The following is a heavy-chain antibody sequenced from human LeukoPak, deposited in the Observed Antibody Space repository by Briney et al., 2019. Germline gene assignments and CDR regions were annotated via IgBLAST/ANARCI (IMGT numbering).Heavy chain of an antibody. Sequence: SVKVSCKASGGTFSSYAISWVRQAPGQGLEWMGRIIPIFGTANYAQKFQGRVTITTDGSTSTAYMELSSLRSEDTAVYYCARLDYGDYEDSYWGQGTLVTVSS. CDR1: GGTFSSYA. CDR2: IIPIFGTA. D-gene: IGHD4-17*01. J-gene: IGHJ4*02. V-gene: IGHV1-69*05. CDR3: ARLDYGDYEDSY.